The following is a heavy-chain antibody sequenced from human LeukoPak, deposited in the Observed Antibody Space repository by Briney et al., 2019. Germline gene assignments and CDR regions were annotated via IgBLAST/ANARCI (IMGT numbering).Heavy chain of an antibody. CDR1: GFTFSSYD. CDR3: ARLDLTMTVVLIYNWFDP. CDR2: IGTAGDT. Sequence: PGGSLRLSCAASGFTFSSYDMHWVRQATGKGLEWVTAIGTAGDTYYPGSVKGRFTISRENAKNSLYLQMNSLRAGDTAVYYCARLDLTMTVVLIYNWFDPWGQGTLVTVSS. J-gene: IGHJ5*02. V-gene: IGHV3-13*04. D-gene: IGHD3-22*01.